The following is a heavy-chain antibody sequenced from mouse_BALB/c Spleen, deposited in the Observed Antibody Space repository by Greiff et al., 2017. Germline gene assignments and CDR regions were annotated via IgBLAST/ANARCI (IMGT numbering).Heavy chain of an antibody. CDR1: GFTFSSYT. CDR2: ISSGGSYT. V-gene: IGHV5-6-4*01. J-gene: IGHJ4*01. CDR3: TRGYGKDY. Sequence: EVKLVESGGGLVKPGGSLKLSCAASGFTFSSYTMSWVRQTPEKRLEWVATISSGGSYTYYPDSVKRRFTISRDNAKNTLYLQMSSLKSEDTAMYYCTRGYGKDYWGQGTSVTVSS.